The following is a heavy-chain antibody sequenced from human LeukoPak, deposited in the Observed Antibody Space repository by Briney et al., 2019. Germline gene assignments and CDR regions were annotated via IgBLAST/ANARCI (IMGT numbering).Heavy chain of an antibody. Sequence: SETLSLTCAVSGGSISSGGYSWSWLRQPPGKGLEWLGYIYHSGSTYYNPSLKSRVTISVDRSKNQFSLKLSSVTAADTAVYYCARDGSSSSWKWFDPWGQGTLVTVSS. V-gene: IGHV4-30-2*01. CDR1: GGSISSGGYS. D-gene: IGHD6-13*01. J-gene: IGHJ5*02. CDR3: ARDGSSSSWKWFDP. CDR2: IYHSGST.